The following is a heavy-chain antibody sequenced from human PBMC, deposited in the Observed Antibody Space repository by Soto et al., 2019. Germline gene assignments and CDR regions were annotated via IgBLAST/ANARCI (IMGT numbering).Heavy chain of an antibody. D-gene: IGHD2-21*02. J-gene: IGHJ5*02. V-gene: IGHV4-59*01. CDR3: ARLGANAYCGGDCYLDP. Sequence: QVQLQESGPGLVKPSETLSLTCTVSGGSISSYYWSWLRQPPGKGLECIGYIYYSGSTNYNPSLKSRVTISVDTSKNQFSLKLNPVTAADTAVYYCARLGANAYCGGDCYLDPWGQGTLVTVSS. CDR1: GGSISSYY. CDR2: IYYSGST.